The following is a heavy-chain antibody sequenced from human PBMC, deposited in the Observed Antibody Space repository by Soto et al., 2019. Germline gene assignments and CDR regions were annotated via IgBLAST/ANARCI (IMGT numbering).Heavy chain of an antibody. CDR2: IIPIFGTA. CDR3: ARPTAYSRANFYRLDY. V-gene: IGHV1-69*01. D-gene: IGHD4-4*01. Sequence: QVQLVQSGAEVKKPGSSVTVSCKASGGTFSSYAISWVRQAPGQGLEWMGGIIPIFGTANYAQKFQGRVTITADESTSAAYMELSSLRSEDTAVYYCARPTAYSRANFYRLDYWGQGTLVTVSS. CDR1: GGTFSSYA. J-gene: IGHJ4*02.